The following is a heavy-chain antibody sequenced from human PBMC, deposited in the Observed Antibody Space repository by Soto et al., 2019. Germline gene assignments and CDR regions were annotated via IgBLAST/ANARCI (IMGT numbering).Heavy chain of an antibody. V-gene: IGHV1-69*13. CDR3: AGDDLYYFDGSGYYYYFDF. Sequence: SVKVSCKDSGGTFRSYAISWVRQAPGQGLEWMGGIIPIFGTASYAQKFQGRVTITADESTSTAYMELSSLRSEDTAVYYCAGDDLYYFDGSGYYYYFDFWGQGTLVTVSS. CDR1: GGTFRSYA. CDR2: IIPIFGTA. D-gene: IGHD3-22*01. J-gene: IGHJ4*02.